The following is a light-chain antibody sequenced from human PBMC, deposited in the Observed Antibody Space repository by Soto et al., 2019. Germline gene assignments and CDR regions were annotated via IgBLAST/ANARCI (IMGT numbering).Light chain of an antibody. CDR2: QDD. V-gene: IGLV1-36*01. CDR3: AAWDDSLNGVI. Sequence: QPVLTQPPSVSEAPRQRVTISCSGSSSNIENNGVDWYQQHPGKAPKLLIYQDDLLPSGVSDRSSGSKSGTSASLAISGLQSEDGADYYCAAWDDSLNGVIFGGGTKVTVL. J-gene: IGLJ2*01. CDR1: SSNIENNG.